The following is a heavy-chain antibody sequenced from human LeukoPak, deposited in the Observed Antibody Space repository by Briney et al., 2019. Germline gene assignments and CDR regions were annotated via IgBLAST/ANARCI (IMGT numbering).Heavy chain of an antibody. V-gene: IGHV4-30-2*01. CDR3: ARARYYYGSGSYFDY. J-gene: IGHJ4*02. D-gene: IGHD3-10*01. CDR1: GGSISSGGYS. CDR2: IYHSGST. Sequence: PSETLSLTCAVSGGSISSGGYSWRWIRQPPGKGLEWIGYIYHSGSTYYIPSLKSRVTISVDRSKNQFSLKLSSVTAADTAVYYCARARYYYGSGSYFDYWGQGTLVTVSS.